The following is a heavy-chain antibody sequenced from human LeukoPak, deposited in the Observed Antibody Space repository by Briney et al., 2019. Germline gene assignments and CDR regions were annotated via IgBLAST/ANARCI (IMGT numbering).Heavy chain of an antibody. D-gene: IGHD2-21*01. J-gene: IGHJ4*02. Sequence: PGGSLRLSCAASGFTFSTYGMSWVRQAPGKGLEWVSAISGSGGSTYYADSVKGRFTISRDNSKNTLYLQMNSLKAEDTAVYYCAKDGDDCIEHWGQGALVTVSS. V-gene: IGHV3-23*01. CDR1: GFTFSTYG. CDR3: AKDGDDCIEH. CDR2: ISGSGGST.